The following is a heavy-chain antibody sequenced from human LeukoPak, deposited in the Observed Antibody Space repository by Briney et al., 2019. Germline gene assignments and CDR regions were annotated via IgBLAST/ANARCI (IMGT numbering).Heavy chain of an antibody. CDR1: GFTFSSSA. CDR3: ARDLGADYYFVY. J-gene: IGHJ4*02. CDR2: ISSRSSYI. D-gene: IGHD1-26*01. Sequence: GGSLRLSCAASGFTFSSSAMSWVRQAPGKGLEWVSSISSRSSYIYYADSVKGRFTISRDNAKSSLYLEMNSLRVEDTAVYYCARDLGADYYFVYWGQGTLVTVSS. V-gene: IGHV3-21*01.